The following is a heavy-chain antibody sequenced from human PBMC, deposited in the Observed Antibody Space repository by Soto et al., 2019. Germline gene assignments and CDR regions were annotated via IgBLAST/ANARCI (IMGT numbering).Heavy chain of an antibody. V-gene: IGHV4-34*01. D-gene: IGHD2-15*01. CDR1: GGSFSGYY. Sequence: PSETLSLTCAVYGGSFSGYYWSWIRQPPGKGLEWIGEINHSGSTNYNPSLKSRVTISVDTSKNQFSLKLSSVTAADTAVYYCARDRRDVVVVAADYYYYYGMDVWGQGTTVTVSS. CDR3: ARDRRDVVVVAADYYYYYGMDV. J-gene: IGHJ6*02. CDR2: INHSGST.